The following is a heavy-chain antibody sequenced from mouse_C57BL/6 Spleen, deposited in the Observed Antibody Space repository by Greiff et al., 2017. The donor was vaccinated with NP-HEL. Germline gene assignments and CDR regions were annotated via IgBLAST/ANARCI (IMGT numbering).Heavy chain of an antibody. V-gene: IGHV1-81*01. J-gene: IGHJ2*01. CDR2: IYPRSGNT. D-gene: IGHD1-1*01. Sequence: QVQLKQSGAELARPGASVKLSCKASGYTFTSYGISWVKQRTGQGLEWIGEIYPRSGNTYYNEKFKGKATLTADKSSSTAYMELRSLTSEDSAVYFCARYWDYYGSSSHFDYWGQGTTLTVSS. CDR1: GYTFTSYG. CDR3: ARYWDYYGSSSHFDY.